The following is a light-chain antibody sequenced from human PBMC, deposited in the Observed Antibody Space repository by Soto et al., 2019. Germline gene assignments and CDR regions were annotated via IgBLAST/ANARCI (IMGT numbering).Light chain of an antibody. V-gene: IGLV1-51*02. Sequence: QSVLTQPPSVSAAPGQKVTISCSGSTSNIGNNYDSWFQQLPGTAPKLIIYQSNRRPSGIPDRFSGSKSGTSATLGITGLQTGDEADYYCGSWDHSVSGFVFGTGTKVTVL. CDR3: GSWDHSVSGFV. CDR2: QSN. CDR1: TSNIGNNY. J-gene: IGLJ1*01.